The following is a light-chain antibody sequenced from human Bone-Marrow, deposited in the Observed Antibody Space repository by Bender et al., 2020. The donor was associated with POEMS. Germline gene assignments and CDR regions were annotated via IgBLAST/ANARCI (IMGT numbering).Light chain of an antibody. J-gene: IGLJ3*02. CDR1: NIGSKS. CDR2: DDT. Sequence: SYVLTQAPSVSVAPGQTARISCGGANIGSKSVHWHQQKSGQAPLLVVYDDTERPSEIPERFSGSSSGTMATLTISRVEAEDEADYFCQVWDSTTDWVFGGGTKLTVL. CDR3: QVWDSTTDWV. V-gene: IGLV3-21*02.